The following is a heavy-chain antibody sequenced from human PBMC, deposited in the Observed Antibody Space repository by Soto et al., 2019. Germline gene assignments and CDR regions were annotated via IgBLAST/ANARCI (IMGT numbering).Heavy chain of an antibody. J-gene: IGHJ4*02. CDR3: AREPATAKPEGVDF. CDR1: GYTFSDYY. CDR2: INPNSGGT. D-gene: IGHD1-1*01. V-gene: IGHV1-2*02. Sequence: QVQLVQSGAEVRKPGASVKVSCKASGYTFSDYYIHWVRQAPGQGLEWMGWINPNSGGTKYEPKFQGGGTMTRDTSITTDYMELSRLRSGDTAVYYCAREPATAKPEGVDFWGQGTLVTVSS.